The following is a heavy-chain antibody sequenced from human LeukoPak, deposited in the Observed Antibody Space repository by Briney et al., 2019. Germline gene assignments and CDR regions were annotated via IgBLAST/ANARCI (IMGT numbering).Heavy chain of an antibody. Sequence: NPSETLSLTCAVYGGSFSGYYWSWIRQPPGKGLEWIGEINHSGSTNYNPSLKSRVTISVDTSKNQFSLKLSSVTAADTAVYYCARVGHSSGYYVNRGYWGQGTLVTVSS. CDR1: GGSFSGYY. V-gene: IGHV4-34*01. D-gene: IGHD3-22*01. J-gene: IGHJ4*02. CDR3: ARVGHSSGYYVNRGY. CDR2: INHSGST.